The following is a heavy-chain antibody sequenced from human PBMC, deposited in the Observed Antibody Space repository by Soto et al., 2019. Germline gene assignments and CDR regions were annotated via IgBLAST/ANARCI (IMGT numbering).Heavy chain of an antibody. CDR2: IDWDDQK. J-gene: IGHJ4*02. Sequence: SGPTLVNPTQTLTLTCTFSGFSLSTSGMRVSWIRQPPGKALEWLARIDWDDQKFYSTSLKTRLSISKDTSKNQGVLTTTNMDPVDTATYYCARTFIAEAGTGPFDRWGQGTLVTVSS. V-gene: IGHV2-70*04. CDR1: GFSLSTSGMR. D-gene: IGHD6-13*01. CDR3: ARTFIAEAGTGPFDR.